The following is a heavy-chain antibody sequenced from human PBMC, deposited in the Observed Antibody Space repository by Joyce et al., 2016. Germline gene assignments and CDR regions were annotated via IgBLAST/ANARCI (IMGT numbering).Heavy chain of an antibody. CDR3: ARDHCSSSICYFDY. D-gene: IGHD2-2*01. J-gene: IGHJ4*02. CDR2: LSFDGSHK. V-gene: IGHV3-30-3*01. CDR1: GFTFTSYA. Sequence: QMQLVESGGGVVQLGRSLILSCAASGFTFTSYAMHWGRQAPGKGLVEVASLSFDGSHKYYADSAKGRFTSSRDNSKNTLYLQMNSLRAEDTAVYFCARDHCSSSICYFDYWGQGTLVTVSS.